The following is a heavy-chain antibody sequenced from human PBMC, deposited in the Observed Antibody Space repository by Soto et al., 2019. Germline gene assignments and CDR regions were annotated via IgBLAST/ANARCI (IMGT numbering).Heavy chain of an antibody. D-gene: IGHD2-2*01. CDR3: ARGRAQFRFIVVVPEPYYFDY. CDR2: INAGNGNT. CDR1: GYTFTSYA. Sequence: ASVNVSCKASGYTFTSYAMHWVRQAPGQRLEWMGWINAGNGNTKYSQKFQGRVTITRDTSASTAYMELSSLRSEDTAVYYCARGRAQFRFIVVVPEPYYFDYWGQGTLVTVSS. J-gene: IGHJ4*02. V-gene: IGHV1-3*01.